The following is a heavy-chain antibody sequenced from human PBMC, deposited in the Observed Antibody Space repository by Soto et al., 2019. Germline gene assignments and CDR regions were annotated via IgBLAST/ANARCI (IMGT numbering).Heavy chain of an antibody. J-gene: IGHJ3*01. Sequence: QVQLQQWGAGLLKPSETLSLTCAVYGGSFSGSYWSWIRQSSGKGLEWIGEIDRSGSTNYNPSLKSRVIISVDTSKKQISLKLSSVTAADTTVYYCARGGLYDAFDLWGQGTMVTVSS. CDR3: ARGGLYDAFDL. V-gene: IGHV4-34*02. CDR2: IDRSGST. CDR1: GGSFSGSY. D-gene: IGHD2-2*02.